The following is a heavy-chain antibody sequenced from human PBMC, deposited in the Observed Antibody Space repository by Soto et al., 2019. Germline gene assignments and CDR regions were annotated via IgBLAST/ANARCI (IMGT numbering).Heavy chain of an antibody. J-gene: IGHJ5*01. D-gene: IGHD2-21*02. V-gene: IGHV4-39*01. Sequence: SETLSLTCSVSGGSIASGSYYFGWLRQPPGKGLEWIGSLFYTGTTYYNSSLKSRVTIAANTSENQISLRLRAVTAADTAVYDGCAYGSRTDCYDCFDSWGQGTLVTVSS. CDR2: LFYTGTT. CDR1: GGSIASGSYY. CDR3: CAYGSRTDCYDCFDS.